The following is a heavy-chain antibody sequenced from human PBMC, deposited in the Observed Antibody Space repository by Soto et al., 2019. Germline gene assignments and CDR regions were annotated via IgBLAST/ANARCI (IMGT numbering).Heavy chain of an antibody. CDR2: IFHSGIT. D-gene: IGHD3-22*01. V-gene: IGHV4-59*01. Sequence: SETLSLTCTIPGGSFNNDYWTWIRQSPGKGLEWIGYIFHSGITDYNPSVKSRVTISIDKSKNLFSLKLTSVTAADTAVYYCARDRYFYDSAGYYRTLDSWGQGILVTVSS. CDR1: GGSFNNDY. J-gene: IGHJ5*01. CDR3: ARDRYFYDSAGYYRTLDS.